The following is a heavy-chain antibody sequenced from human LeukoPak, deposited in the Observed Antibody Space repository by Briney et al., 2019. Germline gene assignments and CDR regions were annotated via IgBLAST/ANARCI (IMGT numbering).Heavy chain of an antibody. V-gene: IGHV4-34*01. CDR3: ARADPQQWLVSGVDY. J-gene: IGHJ4*02. CDR2: INHSGST. D-gene: IGHD6-19*01. Sequence: RASETLSLTCAVYGGSFSGYYWSWIRQPPGKGLEWIGEINHSGSTNYNPSLKSRVTISIDTSKNQFSLKLSSVTAADTAVYYCARADPQQWLVSGVDYWGQGTLVTVSS. CDR1: GGSFSGYY.